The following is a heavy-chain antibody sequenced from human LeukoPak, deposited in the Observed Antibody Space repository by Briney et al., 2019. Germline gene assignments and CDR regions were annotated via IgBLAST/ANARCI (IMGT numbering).Heavy chain of an antibody. CDR2: TYYRSKWYN. V-gene: IGHV6-1*01. J-gene: IGHJ4*02. D-gene: IGHD6-19*01. CDR1: GDSVSSKNGA. CDR3: ARDFGTTGWHTFDY. Sequence: SQTLSLTCGVSGDSVSSKNGAWNWIRQSPSRGLEWLGRTYYRSKWYNDYAESMEGRMTISQGTSKNQYALHLNSGTPDDTAVYYCARDFGTTGWHTFDYWGQGTLVTVSS.